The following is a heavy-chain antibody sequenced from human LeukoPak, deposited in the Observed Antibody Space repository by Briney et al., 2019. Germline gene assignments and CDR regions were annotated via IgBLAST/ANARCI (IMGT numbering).Heavy chain of an antibody. CDR1: GFTFSSHS. Sequence: GGSLRLSCAASGFTFSSHSMNWVRQAPGKGLEWVSSISSSSSYIYYADSVKGRFTISRDNAKNSLYLQMNSLRAEDTAVYYCARANYGSGSYPLDYWGQGTLVTVSS. CDR2: ISSSSSYI. D-gene: IGHD3-10*01. CDR3: ARANYGSGSYPLDY. V-gene: IGHV3-21*01. J-gene: IGHJ4*02.